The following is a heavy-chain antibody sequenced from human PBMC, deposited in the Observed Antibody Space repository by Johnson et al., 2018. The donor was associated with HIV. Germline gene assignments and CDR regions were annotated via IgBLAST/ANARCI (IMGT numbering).Heavy chain of an antibody. D-gene: IGHD1-26*01. CDR3: ARDRGSYYGDAFDI. CDR1: GFSFDDYA. V-gene: IGHV3-11*04. Sequence: QVQLVESGGGLVKPGGSLRLSCAASGFSFDDYAMHWVRQAPGKGLEWVSYISSSGSTIYYADSVKGRFTISRDNAKNSLYLQMNSLRAEDTAVYYCARDRGSYYGDAFDIWGQGTMVTVSS. CDR2: ISSSGSTI. J-gene: IGHJ3*02.